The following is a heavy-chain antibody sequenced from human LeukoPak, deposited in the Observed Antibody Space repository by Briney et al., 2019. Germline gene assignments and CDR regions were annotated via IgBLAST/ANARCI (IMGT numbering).Heavy chain of an antibody. Sequence: KPSETLSLTCAVYGGSFSGYYWSWIRQPPGKGLEWIGEINHSGSTNYNPSLKSRVTISVDTSKNQFSLKLSSVTAADTAVYYCARGRPMTTVTTVAWFDPWGQGTLVTVSS. J-gene: IGHJ5*02. CDR1: GGSFSGYY. CDR2: INHSGST. D-gene: IGHD4-17*01. CDR3: ARGRPMTTVTTVAWFDP. V-gene: IGHV4-34*01.